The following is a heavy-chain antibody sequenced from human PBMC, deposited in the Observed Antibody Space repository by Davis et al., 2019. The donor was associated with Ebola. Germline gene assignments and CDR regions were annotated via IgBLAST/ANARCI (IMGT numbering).Heavy chain of an antibody. V-gene: IGHV1-69*13. D-gene: IGHD4-17*01. CDR1: GCTFSSYA. CDR2: IIPIFGTA. Sequence: AASVKVSCKASGCTFSSYAISWVRQAPGQGLEWMGGIIPIFGTANYAQKFQGRVTITADESTSTAYMELSSLRSEDTAVYYCARDAQAYGDYGYYFDYWGQGTLVTVSS. CDR3: ARDAQAYGDYGYYFDY. J-gene: IGHJ4*02.